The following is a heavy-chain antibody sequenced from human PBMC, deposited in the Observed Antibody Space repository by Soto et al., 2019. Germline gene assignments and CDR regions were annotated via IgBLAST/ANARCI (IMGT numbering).Heavy chain of an antibody. V-gene: IGHV4-34*01. D-gene: IGHD1-1*01. CDR1: GGSFSGYQ. CDR3: ARGWRFDP. Sequence: SETLSLTCGVYGGSFSGYQWNWIRQSPGQGLEWIGEINHSGTTKYNPSLESRINLSVDTSKKQFSLKMFSVTAADTAIYYCARGWRFDPWGQGTQVTV. CDR2: INHSGTT. J-gene: IGHJ5*02.